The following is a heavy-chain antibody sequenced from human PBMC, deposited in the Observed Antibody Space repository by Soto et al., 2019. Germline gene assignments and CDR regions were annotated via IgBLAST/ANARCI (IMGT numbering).Heavy chain of an antibody. CDR1: GFSLSTSGVG. CDR2: IYWDDDK. CDR3: AQLTYYCDSSGYYSRSEYFQH. Sequence: QITLKESGPTLVNPTQTLPLTCTFSGFSLSTSGVGVGWIRQPPGKAVEGLTLIYWDDDKRYSPSLKSRLTNTKYTSKRQVVLTMTNMDPVDTATYYCAQLTYYCDSSGYYSRSEYFQHWGQGTLVTVSS. J-gene: IGHJ1*01. V-gene: IGHV2-5*02. D-gene: IGHD3-22*01.